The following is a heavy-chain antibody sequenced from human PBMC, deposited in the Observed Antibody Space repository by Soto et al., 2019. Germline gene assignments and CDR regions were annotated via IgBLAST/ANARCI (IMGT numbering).Heavy chain of an antibody. CDR3: ARLLGDYNYYYYYMDV. V-gene: IGHV5-51*01. CDR2: IYPGDSDT. CDR1: GYSFTSYW. J-gene: IGHJ6*03. D-gene: IGHD4-17*01. Sequence: GESLKISCKGSGYSFTSYWIGWVRQMPGKGLEWMGIIYPGDSDTRSSPSFQGQVTISADKSISTAYLQWSSLKASDTAMYYCARLLGDYNYYYYYMDVWGKGTTVTVSS.